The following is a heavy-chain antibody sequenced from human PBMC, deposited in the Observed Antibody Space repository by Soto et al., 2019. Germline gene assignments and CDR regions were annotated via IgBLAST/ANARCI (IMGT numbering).Heavy chain of an antibody. CDR1: GYSFTSYW. CDR3: ARRPGYYYDSSGYYRDAFDI. D-gene: IGHD3-22*01. CDR2: IYPGDSDT. Sequence: PGESLKISCKGSGYSFTSYWIGWVRQMPGKGLEWMGIIYPGDSDTRYSPSFQGQVTISADKSISTAYLQWSSLKASDTAMYYCARRPGYYYDSSGYYRDAFDIWGQGTMVTVSS. J-gene: IGHJ3*02. V-gene: IGHV5-51*01.